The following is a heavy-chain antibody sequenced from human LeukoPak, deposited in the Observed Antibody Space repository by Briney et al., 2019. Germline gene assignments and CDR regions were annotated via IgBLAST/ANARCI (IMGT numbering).Heavy chain of an antibody. CDR2: ISGSGGST. Sequence: QPGGSLRLSCAASGFTFSSYAMSWVRQAPGKGLEWVLAISGSGGSTYYADSVKGRFTISRDNSKNKLYLQMNSLRAEDTAVYYCAKSLGYSYGHPFDYWGQGTLVTVSS. D-gene: IGHD5-18*01. J-gene: IGHJ4*02. CDR3: AKSLGYSYGHPFDY. V-gene: IGHV3-23*01. CDR1: GFTFSSYA.